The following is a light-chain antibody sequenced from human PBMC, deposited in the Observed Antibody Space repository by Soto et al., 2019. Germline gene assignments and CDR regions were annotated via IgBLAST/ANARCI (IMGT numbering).Light chain of an antibody. CDR3: QHYFSLPWT. V-gene: IGKV3-20*01. CDR2: GTS. CDR1: QSVSSSS. J-gene: IGKJ1*01. Sequence: EIVLTQSPGTLSLSPGERATLSCRASQSVSSSSLAWYQQKPGQAPRLLIYGTSSRATGIPDRFSGSGSGTDFTLTISRLEPEDFAVYYCQHYFSLPWTFGQGTKVEIK.